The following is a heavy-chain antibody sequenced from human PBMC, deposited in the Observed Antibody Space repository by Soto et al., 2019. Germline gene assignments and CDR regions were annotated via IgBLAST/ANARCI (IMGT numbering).Heavy chain of an antibody. J-gene: IGHJ5*02. CDR3: ALSSGWDNWFDP. Sequence: PSPTLSLTCVISGDSVSSNSAAWNWIRQSPSRGLEWLGRTYYRSKWYNDYAVSMKSRITINPDTSKNQFSLQLNSVTPEDTAVYYCALSSGWDNWFDPWGQGTLVTVSS. V-gene: IGHV6-1*01. D-gene: IGHD6-19*01. CDR1: GDSVSSNSAA. CDR2: TYYRSKWYN.